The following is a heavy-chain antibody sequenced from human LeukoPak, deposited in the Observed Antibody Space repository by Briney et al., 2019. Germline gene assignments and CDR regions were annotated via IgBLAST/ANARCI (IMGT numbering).Heavy chain of an antibody. CDR3: ARDGRMATTVTEQFDY. CDR2: ISSSSSYI. V-gene: IGHV3-21*01. J-gene: IGHJ4*02. D-gene: IGHD5-24*01. CDR1: GFTFSSYS. Sequence: GGSLRPSCTASGFTFSSYSMNWVRQAPGKGLEWVSSISSSSSYIYYADSVKGRFTISRDNAKNSLYLQMNSLRAEDTAVYYCARDGRMATTVTEQFDYWGQGTLVTVSS.